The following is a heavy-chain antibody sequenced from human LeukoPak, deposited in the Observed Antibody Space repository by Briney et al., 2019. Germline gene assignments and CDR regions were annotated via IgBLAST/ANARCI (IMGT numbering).Heavy chain of an antibody. J-gene: IGHJ4*02. CDR3: ARGSTLIRGFDY. V-gene: IGHV4-31*03. CDR2: IFYSGSA. Sequence: SETLSLTCTVSGGSISSGDYYWNWIRQHPEKSLEWIGYIFYSGSAYYNPSLKSRVTISVDTSKNQFSLKLGSVTAADTAVYYCARGSTLIRGFDYWGQGTLVTVSS. D-gene: IGHD3-10*01. CDR1: GGSISSGDYY.